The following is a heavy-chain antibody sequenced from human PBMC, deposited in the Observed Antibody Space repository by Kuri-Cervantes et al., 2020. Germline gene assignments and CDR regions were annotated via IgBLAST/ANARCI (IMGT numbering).Heavy chain of an antibody. D-gene: IGHD6-13*01. Sequence: ASVKVSCKASGGTFSSYAISWVRQAPGQGLEWMGWINPNSGNTGYAQKFQGRVTMTRNTSISTAYMELSSLRSEDTAVYYCARGQYSSSWYWNYYYGMDVWGQGTTVTVSS. CDR3: ARGQYSSSWYWNYYYGMDV. CDR1: GGTFSSYA. CDR2: INPNSGNT. J-gene: IGHJ6*02. V-gene: IGHV1-8*02.